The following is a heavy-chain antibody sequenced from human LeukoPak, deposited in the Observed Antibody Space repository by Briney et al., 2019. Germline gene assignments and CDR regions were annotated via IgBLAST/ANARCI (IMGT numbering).Heavy chain of an antibody. D-gene: IGHD3-22*01. V-gene: IGHV3-23*01. CDR1: GPTFSIYA. CDR2: LSGSCGST. J-gene: IGHJ4*02. CDR3: AKAPQGYYDSGAYYY. Sequence: GGSLRLSCAASGPTFSIYAMSCVRHPPGKGLEWVSALSGSCGSTFYADSVKGGFTISRDNSKNTLYPQMNSLRAADTAVYYCAKAPQGYYDSGAYYYWGQGTLVTVSS.